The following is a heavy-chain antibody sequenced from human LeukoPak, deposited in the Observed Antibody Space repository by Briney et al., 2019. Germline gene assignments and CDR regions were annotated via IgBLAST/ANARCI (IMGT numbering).Heavy chain of an antibody. CDR1: GGSISSGSYY. J-gene: IGHJ6*03. CDR2: IYTSGST. CDR3: ARALYYYYYYMDV. Sequence: PSETLSLTCTVSGGSISSGSYYWSWIRQPAGKGLEWIGRIYTSGSTNYNPSLKSRVTISVDTSKNQFSLKLSSVTAADTAVYYCARALYYYYYYMDVWGKGTTVTVSS. V-gene: IGHV4-61*02.